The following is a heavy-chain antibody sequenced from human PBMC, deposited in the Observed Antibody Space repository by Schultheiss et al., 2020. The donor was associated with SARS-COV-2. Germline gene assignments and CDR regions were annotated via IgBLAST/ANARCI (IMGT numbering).Heavy chain of an antibody. D-gene: IGHD6-6*01. CDR3: ARDPFGYSSSSEYYFDY. CDR1: GYTFTGYY. Sequence: ASVKVSCKASGYTFTGYYMHWVRQAPGQGLEWMGWINPNSGGTSYAQKFQGRVTMTRDTSTSTVYMELSSLRSEDTAVYYCARDPFGYSSSSEYYFDYWGQGTLVTVSS. J-gene: IGHJ4*02. CDR2: INPNSGGT. V-gene: IGHV1-2*02.